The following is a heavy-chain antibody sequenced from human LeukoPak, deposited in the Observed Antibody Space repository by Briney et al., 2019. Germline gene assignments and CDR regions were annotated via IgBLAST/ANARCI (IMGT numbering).Heavy chain of an antibody. CDR3: LRARPPHYYSDY. J-gene: IGHJ4*02. V-gene: IGHV3-9*01. Sequence: GGSLRLSCAASGFTFDDYAMHWVRQAPGKGLEWVSGISWNSGSIGYADSVKGRFTISRDNAKNTLYLQMNSLRAEDTAVYYCLRARPPHYYSDYWGQGTLVTVSS. CDR1: GFTFDDYA. CDR2: ISWNSGSI.